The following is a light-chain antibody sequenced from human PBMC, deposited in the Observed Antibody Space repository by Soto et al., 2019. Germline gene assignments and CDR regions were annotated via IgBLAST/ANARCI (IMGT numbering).Light chain of an antibody. J-gene: IGKJ2*01. CDR2: KAS. V-gene: IGKV1-5*03. CDR1: QSISNW. Sequence: DIQMTQSPSTLSASVGDRITITCRASQSISNWLAWYQQKPGKAPKLLIYKASTLESGVPSRFSGSGSGTEFTLTISSLQPDDFATYYCQQFNTYPTFGRGPSWRAN. CDR3: QQFNTYPT.